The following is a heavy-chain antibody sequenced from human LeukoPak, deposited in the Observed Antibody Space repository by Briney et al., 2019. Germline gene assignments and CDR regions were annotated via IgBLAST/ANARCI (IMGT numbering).Heavy chain of an antibody. CDR2: MNPNSGNT. J-gene: IGHJ6*03. CDR1: GYTFTSYD. D-gene: IGHD5-12*01. V-gene: IGHV1-8*03. CDR3: ARGDVDIVATMGSYYMDV. Sequence: ASVKVSCKASGYTFTSYDINWVRQATGQGLEWMGWMNPNSGNTGYAQKFQGRVTITRNTSISTAYMELSSLRSEDTAVYYCARGDVDIVATMGSYYMDVWGKGTTVTVSS.